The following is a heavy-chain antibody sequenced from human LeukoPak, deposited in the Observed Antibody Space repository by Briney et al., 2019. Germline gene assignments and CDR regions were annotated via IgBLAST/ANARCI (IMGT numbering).Heavy chain of an antibody. Sequence: ASVTVSCKASGGTFSSYAISWVRQAHGKGLERLGGIIPIFGTANYAQKFQGRVTITADESTSTAYMELSSLRSEDTAVYYCARLYSGSYYRWFDPWGQGTLVTVSS. D-gene: IGHD1-26*01. V-gene: IGHV1-69*13. CDR1: GGTFSSYA. CDR3: ARLYSGSYYRWFDP. J-gene: IGHJ5*02. CDR2: IIPIFGTA.